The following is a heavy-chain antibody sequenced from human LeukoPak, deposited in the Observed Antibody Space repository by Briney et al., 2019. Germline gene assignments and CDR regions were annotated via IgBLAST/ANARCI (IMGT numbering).Heavy chain of an antibody. Sequence: PGGSLRLSCAASGFTFSSYGIHWVRQAPGKGLEWVAVISYDGSNKYYADSVKGRFTISRDNSKDTLYLQMNSLRAEDTAVYYCAEDRLGALYYYDSSGYYRLDYWGQGTLVTVSS. J-gene: IGHJ4*02. D-gene: IGHD3-22*01. V-gene: IGHV3-30*18. CDR1: GFTFSSYG. CDR3: AEDRLGALYYYDSSGYYRLDY. CDR2: ISYDGSNK.